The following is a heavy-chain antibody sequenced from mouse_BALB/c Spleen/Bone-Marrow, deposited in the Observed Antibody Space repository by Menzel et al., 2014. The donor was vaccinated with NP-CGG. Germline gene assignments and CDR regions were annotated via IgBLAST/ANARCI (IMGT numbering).Heavy chain of an antibody. V-gene: IGHV5-6-3*01. CDR3: ARDYDYDY. J-gene: IGHJ2*01. D-gene: IGHD2-4*01. Sequence: EVKVVESGGGLVQPGGSLKLSCAASGFTFSSYGMSWVRQTPDKRLELVATINSNGGSTYYPDSVKGRFTISRDNAKNTLYLQMSSLKSEDAAMYYCARDYDYDYWSQGTTLTVSS. CDR1: GFTFSSYG. CDR2: INSNGGST.